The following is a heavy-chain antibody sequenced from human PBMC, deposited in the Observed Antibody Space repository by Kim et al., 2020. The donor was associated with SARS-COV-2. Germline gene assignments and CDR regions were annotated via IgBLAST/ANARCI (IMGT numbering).Heavy chain of an antibody. D-gene: IGHD1-26*01. V-gene: IGHV1-2*02. CDR3: ARGSSTRLNSLVPNDF. CDR2: INPNSGDT. Sequence: ASVKVSCKPSGYTFTDYYMHWVRQAPGQGLEWMGWINPNSGDTKYAEKFQDRVTMTRDTSVNTAYMELSRLTSDDTAVHYCARGSSTRLNSLVPNDFWGQGTLAT. CDR1: GYTFTDYY. J-gene: IGHJ4*02.